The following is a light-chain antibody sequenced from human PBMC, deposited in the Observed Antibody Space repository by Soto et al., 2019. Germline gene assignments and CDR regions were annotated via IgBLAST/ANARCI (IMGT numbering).Light chain of an antibody. CDR3: QQYSNWPWGT. CDR2: GAS. J-gene: IGKJ1*01. Sequence: EIVMTQSPATLSVSPGERATLSCRASQSVSRNLAWYQQKPGQSPRLLIYGASTRATGIPARFSGSGSGTEFTLTIGSLQSEDFAIYYCQQYSNWPWGTFGQGTKVEIK. V-gene: IGKV3-15*01. CDR1: QSVSRN.